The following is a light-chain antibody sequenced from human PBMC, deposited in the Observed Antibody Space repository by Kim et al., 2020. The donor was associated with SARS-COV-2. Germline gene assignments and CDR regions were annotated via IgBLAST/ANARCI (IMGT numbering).Light chain of an antibody. Sequence: IQLTQSPSSLSASVGDRVTITCRASQGIGSYLAWYQQKPGKAPKPLIYAASTLQSGVPSRFSGSGSGTDFTLTISSLQPEDSATYYCQQYKSYPITFGQGTRLEIK. CDR3: QQYKSYPIT. CDR2: AAS. J-gene: IGKJ5*01. CDR1: QGIGSY. V-gene: IGKV1-16*01.